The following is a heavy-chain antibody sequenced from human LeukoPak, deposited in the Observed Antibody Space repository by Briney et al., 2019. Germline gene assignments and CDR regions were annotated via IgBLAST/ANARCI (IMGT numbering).Heavy chain of an antibody. V-gene: IGHV1-2*02. J-gene: IGHJ6*03. CDR2: INPNSGGT. Sequence: ASVKVSCKASGYTFTGYYMHWVRQAPGQGLEWMGWINPNSGGTNYAQKFQGRVTMTRNTSITTAYMELGSLRPEDTAVYYCARGGYSYGLYYYYYMDVWGKGTTVTISS. CDR3: ARGGYSYGLYYYYYMDV. D-gene: IGHD5-12*01. CDR1: GYTFTGYY.